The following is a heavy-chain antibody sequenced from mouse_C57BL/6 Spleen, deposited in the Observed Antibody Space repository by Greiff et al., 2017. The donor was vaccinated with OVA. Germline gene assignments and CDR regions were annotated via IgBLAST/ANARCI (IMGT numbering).Heavy chain of an antibody. J-gene: IGHJ3*01. V-gene: IGHV1-52*01. CDR2: IDPSDSET. D-gene: IGHD3-2*02. Sequence: VQLQQPGAELVRPGSSVKLSCKASGYTFTSYWMHWVKQRPIQGLEWIGNIDPSDSETHYNQKFKDKATLTVDKSSSTAYMQLSSLTSEDSAVYYCARDSSGYLTWFAYWGQGTLVTVSA. CDR1: GYTFTSYW. CDR3: ARDSSGYLTWFAY.